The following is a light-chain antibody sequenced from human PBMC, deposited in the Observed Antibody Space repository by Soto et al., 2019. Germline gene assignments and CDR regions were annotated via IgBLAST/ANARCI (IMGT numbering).Light chain of an antibody. V-gene: IGKV3-11*01. CDR2: DVS. CDR3: QQRINWPLT. J-gene: IGKJ4*01. Sequence: EIVLTQYPATLSLSPGERTTLSCRASQSVSSSLAWYQQKPGQAPRLLIYDVSYRATGIPARFSGSGSGTDFTLNISSLEPEDFAVYYCQQRINWPLTFGGGTKVEIK. CDR1: QSVSSS.